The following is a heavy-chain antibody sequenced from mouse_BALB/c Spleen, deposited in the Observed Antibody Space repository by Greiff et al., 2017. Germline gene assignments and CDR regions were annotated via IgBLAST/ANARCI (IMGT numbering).Heavy chain of an antibody. CDR1: GYTFTSYW. Sequence: VQLKESGAELAKPGASVKMSCKASGYTFTSYWMHWVKQRPGQGLEWIGYINPSTGYTEYNQKFKDKATLTADKSSSTAYMQLSSLTSEDSAVYYCAREVTGTVDYWGQGTTLTVSS. D-gene: IGHD4-1*01. V-gene: IGHV1-7*01. CDR3: AREVTGTVDY. CDR2: INPSTGYT. J-gene: IGHJ2*01.